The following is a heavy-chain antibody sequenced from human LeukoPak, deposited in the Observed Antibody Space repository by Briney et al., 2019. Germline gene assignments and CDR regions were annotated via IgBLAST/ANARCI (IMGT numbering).Heavy chain of an antibody. CDR2: IIPILGIA. CDR1: GYTFTGKF. V-gene: IGHV1-69*04. D-gene: IGHD6-19*01. J-gene: IGHJ4*02. Sequence: GASVKVSCKASGYTFTGKFIHWVRQAPGQGLEWMGRIIPILGIANYAQKFQGRVTITADKSTSTAYMELSSLRSEDTAVYYCARALVAVAGTEYFDYWGQGTLVTVSS. CDR3: ARALVAVAGTEYFDY.